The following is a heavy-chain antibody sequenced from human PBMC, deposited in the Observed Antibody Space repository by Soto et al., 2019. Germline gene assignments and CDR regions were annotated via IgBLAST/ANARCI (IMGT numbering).Heavy chain of an antibody. Sequence: QVQLVQSGAEVKKPGSSVKVSCKASGGTFSSYAISWVRQAPGQGLEWMGGIIPIFGTANYAQKFQGRVTITADESTSTAYMELSSLRSEDTAVYYCAREPRPMGYSYGYVSHYYYYGMDVWGQGTTVTVSS. CDR1: GGTFSSYA. J-gene: IGHJ6*02. D-gene: IGHD5-18*01. CDR3: AREPRPMGYSYGYVSHYYYYGMDV. V-gene: IGHV1-69*12. CDR2: IIPIFGTA.